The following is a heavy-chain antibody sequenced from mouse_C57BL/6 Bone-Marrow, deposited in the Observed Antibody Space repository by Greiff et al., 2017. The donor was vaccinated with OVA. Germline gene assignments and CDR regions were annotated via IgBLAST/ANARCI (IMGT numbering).Heavy chain of an antibody. CDR2: IYPRSGNT. V-gene: IGHV1-81*01. CDR1: GYTFTSYG. Sequence: VKLMESGAELARPGASVKLSCKASGYTFTSYGISWVKQRTGQGLEWIGEIYPRSGNTYYNEKFKGKATLTADKSSSTAYMELRSLTSEDSAIYFCARSYYSNYDLNWYFDVWGTGTTVTVSS. D-gene: IGHD2-5*01. CDR3: ARSYYSNYDLNWYFDV. J-gene: IGHJ1*03.